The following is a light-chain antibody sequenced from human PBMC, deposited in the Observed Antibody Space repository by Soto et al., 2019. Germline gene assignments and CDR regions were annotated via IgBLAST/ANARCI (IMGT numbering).Light chain of an antibody. J-gene: IGKJ5*01. CDR2: EAT. Sequence: DIQMTQSPSSVSASVGDTVTITCRASQGLKFLAWYPQKPGKAPRLLIYEATNLQSGVPPRFSGSGSGTDFTLTISSLQPEDFATYFCQQANSLPITFGQGTRLEIK. CDR1: QGLKF. CDR3: QQANSLPIT. V-gene: IGKV1-12*01.